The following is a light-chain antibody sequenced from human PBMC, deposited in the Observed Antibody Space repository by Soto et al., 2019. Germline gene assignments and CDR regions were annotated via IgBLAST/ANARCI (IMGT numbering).Light chain of an antibody. CDR3: QQFGSSIPHN. CDR1: QFIGSRY. Sequence: EIVMTQSRGTLSLSPGERATISCRASQFIGSRYLAWYHQKSGQAPRLLIYGASSRATGIPDRFSGSGSGTDFTLTISRLEPEDFGVYYCQQFGSSIPHNFGQGTKVDIK. J-gene: IGKJ2*01. CDR2: GAS. V-gene: IGKV3-20*01.